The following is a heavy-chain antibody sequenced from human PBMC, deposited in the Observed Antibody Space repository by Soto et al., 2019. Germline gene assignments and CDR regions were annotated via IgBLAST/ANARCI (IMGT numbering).Heavy chain of an antibody. CDR3: ARDPDGYYYFGY. V-gene: IGHV4-30-2*01. CDR1: GGSISSGGYS. Sequence: SETLSLTCAVSGGSISSGGYSWSWNRQPPGKGLEWIGYIYHSGRTYYNHSLKSRVTLSIDTSKNQFSLKLSSVTAADTAVYYCARDPDGYYYFGYWGQGTLVTVSS. CDR2: IYHSGRT. D-gene: IGHD2-2*03. J-gene: IGHJ4*02.